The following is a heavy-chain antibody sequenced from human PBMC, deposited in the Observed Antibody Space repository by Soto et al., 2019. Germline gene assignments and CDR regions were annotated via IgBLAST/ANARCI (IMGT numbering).Heavy chain of an antibody. CDR1: GGSISSSSYY. J-gene: IGHJ3*01. Sequence: QLQLQESGPGLVRPSETLSLTCIVSGGSISSSSYYWGWIRQPPGKGLEWIGSIYSSGSAYYNPSPMSRVTISVDTSKNQFALKQTSVTAADTVVYYCATPVSSGYQAFEVWGQGTMVTVSS. D-gene: IGHD3-22*01. CDR2: IYSSGSA. V-gene: IGHV4-39*01. CDR3: ATPVSSGYQAFEV.